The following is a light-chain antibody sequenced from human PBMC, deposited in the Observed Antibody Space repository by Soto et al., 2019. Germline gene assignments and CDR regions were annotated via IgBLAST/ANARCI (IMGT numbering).Light chain of an antibody. CDR2: GPS. V-gene: IGKV3-15*01. CDR1: QSINSD. CDR3: QQYNDWLALS. Sequence: EIVMTQSPATLSVSPGERATLSCRASQSINSDLAWYLQKPGQAPRLLSYGPSNMATGIPARFSGSGSVTEFTLTISSLQPEDFAVYYCQQYNDWLALSFGGGTKVEIK. J-gene: IGKJ4*01.